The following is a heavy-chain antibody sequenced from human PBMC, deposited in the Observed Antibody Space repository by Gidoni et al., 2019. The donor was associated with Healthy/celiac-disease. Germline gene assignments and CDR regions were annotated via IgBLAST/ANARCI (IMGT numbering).Heavy chain of an antibody. V-gene: IGHV1-69*06. Sequence: QVQLVQSGAEVKKPGSSVKVSCKASGGPFSSYAISWVRQAPGQGLEWMGGIIPIFGTANYAQKFQGRVTITADKSTSTAYMELSSLRAEDTAVYYCARDINWGSRNNWFDPWGQGTLVTVSS. CDR3: ARDINWGSRNNWFDP. CDR2: IIPIFGTA. CDR1: GGPFSSYA. J-gene: IGHJ5*02. D-gene: IGHD7-27*01.